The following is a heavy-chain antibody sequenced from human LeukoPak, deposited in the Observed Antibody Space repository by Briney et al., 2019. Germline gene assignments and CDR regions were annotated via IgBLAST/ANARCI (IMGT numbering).Heavy chain of an antibody. J-gene: IGHJ6*02. CDR2: INPSGGST. V-gene: IGHV1-46*01. Sequence: GASVKVSCKASGYTFTSYYMHWVRQAPGQGLEWMGIINPSGGSTSYAQKFQGRVTMTRDTSTSTVYMELSRLRSDDTAVYYCARYRLAARLGTGLGINYGMDVWGQGTTVTVSS. CDR3: ARYRLAARLGTGLGINYGMDV. CDR1: GYTFTSYY. D-gene: IGHD6-6*01.